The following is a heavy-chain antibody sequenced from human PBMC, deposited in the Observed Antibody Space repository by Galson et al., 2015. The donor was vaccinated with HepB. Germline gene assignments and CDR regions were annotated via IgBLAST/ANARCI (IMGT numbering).Heavy chain of an antibody. CDR2: ISSSGSTI. D-gene: IGHD2-15*01. Sequence: SLRLSCEASGFTFSDYYMSWIRQAPGKGLEWVSYISSSGSTIYYADSVKGRFTISRDNAKNSLYLQMNSLRAEDTAVYYCARGRMDVHYYYYYGMDVWGQGTTVTVSS. J-gene: IGHJ6*02. CDR1: GFTFSDYY. V-gene: IGHV3-11*01. CDR3: ARGRMDVHYYYYYGMDV.